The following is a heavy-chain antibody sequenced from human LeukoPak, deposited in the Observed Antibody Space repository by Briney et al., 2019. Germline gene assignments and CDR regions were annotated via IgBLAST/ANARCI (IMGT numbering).Heavy chain of an antibody. D-gene: IGHD3-3*01. V-gene: IGHV3-30*02. CDR1: GFTFSSYG. J-gene: IGHJ4*02. Sequence: GGSLRLSXAASGFTFSSYGMHWVRQAPGKGLEWVAFIRYDGSNKYYADSVKGRFTISRDNSKNTLYLQMNSLRAEDTAVYYCAKAQYDFWSGADYWGQGTLVTVSS. CDR3: AKAQYDFWSGADY. CDR2: IRYDGSNK.